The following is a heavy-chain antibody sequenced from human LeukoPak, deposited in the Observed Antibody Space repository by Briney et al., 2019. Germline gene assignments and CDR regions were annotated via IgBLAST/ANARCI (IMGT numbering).Heavy chain of an antibody. D-gene: IGHD5-12*01. CDR1: GGSISSYY. CDR3: AREARGFIGY. V-gene: IGHV4-59*01. Sequence: PSETLSLTCTVSGGSISSYYWSWIRQPPGKGLEWIGYIYYSGSTNYNPSLKSRVTISVDTSKNQFSPKLSSVTAADTAVYYCAREARGFIGYWGQGTLVTVSS. CDR2: IYYSGST. J-gene: IGHJ4*02.